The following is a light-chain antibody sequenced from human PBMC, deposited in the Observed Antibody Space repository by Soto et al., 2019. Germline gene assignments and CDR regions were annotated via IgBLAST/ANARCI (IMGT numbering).Light chain of an antibody. V-gene: IGLV4-60*02. CDR2: LEGSGSF. CDR1: SGHSSYI. J-gene: IGLJ2*01. CDR3: ETWDINTHVV. Sequence: QSVLTQSSSASASLGSSVKLTCTLSSGHSSYIIAWHQQQPGKAPRYLMNLEGSGSFNKGSGVPDRFSGSSSGADRYLTISNFQFEDEADYYCETWDINTHVVFGGGTKLTVL.